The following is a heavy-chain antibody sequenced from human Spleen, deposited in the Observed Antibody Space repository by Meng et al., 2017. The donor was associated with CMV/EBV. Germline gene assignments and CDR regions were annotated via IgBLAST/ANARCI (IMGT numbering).Heavy chain of an antibody. CDR1: GFTFSYYA. Sequence: GESLKISCAASGFTFSYYAVHWVRQAPGKGLEWMAVISYDGSYKYYGDSVKGRFTVSRDNSKRSVYLQMNSLRPEDTAVYYCATSRFHGDITDAVNIWGQGTLVTVSS. J-gene: IGHJ3*02. V-gene: IGHV3-30-3*01. CDR2: ISYDGSYK. D-gene: IGHD4-17*01. CDR3: ATSRFHGDITDAVNI.